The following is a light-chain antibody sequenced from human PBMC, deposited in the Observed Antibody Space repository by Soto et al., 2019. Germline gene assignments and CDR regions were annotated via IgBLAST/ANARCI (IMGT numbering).Light chain of an antibody. V-gene: IGKV1-5*03. Sequence: DIQMTQSPSTLSGSVGDRVTITCRASQTISSWLAWYQQKPGKAPKLLIYKASSLESGVPSRFSGSGSGTEFTLTISSLQPDDFATYYCQQYNSYSITCGQGTRLEIK. CDR3: QQYNSYSIT. J-gene: IGKJ5*01. CDR1: QTISSW. CDR2: KAS.